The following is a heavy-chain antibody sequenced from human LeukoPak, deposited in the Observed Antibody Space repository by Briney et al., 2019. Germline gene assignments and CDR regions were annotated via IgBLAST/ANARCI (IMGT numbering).Heavy chain of an antibody. CDR1: GGSISNYY. J-gene: IGHJ4*02. D-gene: IGHD6-19*01. CDR3: AALRQWLVILDY. V-gene: IGHV4-59*08. CDR2: IYYSGTT. Sequence: PSETLSLTCTVSGGSISNYYWSWIRQPPGKGLEWIGYIYYSGTTNYNPSLKRRVTISMDTSKNQFSLNLSSVTAADAAVYYCAALRQWLVILDYWGQGALVTVSS.